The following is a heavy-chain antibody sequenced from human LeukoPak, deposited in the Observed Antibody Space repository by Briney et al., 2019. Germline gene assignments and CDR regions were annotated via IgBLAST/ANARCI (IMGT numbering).Heavy chain of an antibody. CDR1: GFTFSSYG. CDR3: ATGSSSSSPEGLHY. V-gene: IGHV3-33*01. Sequence: GGSLRLSCAASGFTFSSYGMHWVRQVPGKSLEWVTVIWYDGSNNCYADSVKGRFTISRDNSKNTVYLQMNSLRAEDSAVYYCATGSSSSSPEGLHYWGQGTLVTVSS. D-gene: IGHD6-6*01. CDR2: IWYDGSNN. J-gene: IGHJ4*02.